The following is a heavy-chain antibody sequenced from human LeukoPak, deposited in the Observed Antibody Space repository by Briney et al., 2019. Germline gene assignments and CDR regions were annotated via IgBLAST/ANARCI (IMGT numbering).Heavy chain of an antibody. CDR1: GVSISSGGYY. J-gene: IGHJ4*02. D-gene: IGHD3-9*01. CDR3: ARVRRTYYHNF. CDR2: IYYSGST. V-gene: IGHV4-31*03. Sequence: SETLSLTCTVSGVSISSGGYYWSWIRQHPGKGLEWIGYIYYSGSTYYNPSLKSRVTISVDTSKNQFSLKLSSVTAADTAVYYCARVRRTYYHNFWGQGTLVTVS.